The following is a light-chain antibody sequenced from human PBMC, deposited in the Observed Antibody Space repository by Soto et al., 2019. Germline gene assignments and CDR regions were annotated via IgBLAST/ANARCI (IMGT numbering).Light chain of an antibody. J-gene: IGKJ5*01. CDR2: VAS. Sequence: EILLTQSPGTLSLSPGERVTLSCRASQSVSSIYLAWYQQKHGQAPRLLIYVASYRATGIPDRFSGSGSGTEYTLTISKLQPEDFEVYYCQQYNNWPHTFGQGTRLEIK. CDR3: QQYNNWPHT. V-gene: IGKV3-20*01. CDR1: QSVSSIY.